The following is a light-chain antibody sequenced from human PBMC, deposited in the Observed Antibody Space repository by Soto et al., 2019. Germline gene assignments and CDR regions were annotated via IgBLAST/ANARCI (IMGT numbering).Light chain of an antibody. J-gene: IGKJ2*01. CDR1: QSVSSN. Sequence: EIVMTQSPATLSVSPGERATLSCRASQSVSSNLAWYQQKPGQAPRLLIYGASTRATGITARFSGSGSGTEFTLTISSLQSEDFALYYCQQYNNWPPEFTFGQGTKLEIK. V-gene: IGKV3-15*01. CDR2: GAS. CDR3: QQYNNWPPEFT.